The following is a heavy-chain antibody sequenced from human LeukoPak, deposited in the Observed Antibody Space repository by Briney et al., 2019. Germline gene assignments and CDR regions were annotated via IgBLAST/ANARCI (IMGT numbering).Heavy chain of an antibody. V-gene: IGHV6-1*01. Sequence: SQTLSLTCAISGDSVSSNSAAWNWIRQSPSRGLEWLGRTYYRSKWYNDYAVSVKSRITINPDTSKNQFSLQLNSVPPEDTAVYYCARDLPPYYDILTGYYSNWFDPWGQGTLVTVSS. CDR3: ARDLPPYYDILTGYYSNWFDP. J-gene: IGHJ5*02. CDR2: TYYRSKWYN. CDR1: GDSVSSNSAA. D-gene: IGHD3-9*01.